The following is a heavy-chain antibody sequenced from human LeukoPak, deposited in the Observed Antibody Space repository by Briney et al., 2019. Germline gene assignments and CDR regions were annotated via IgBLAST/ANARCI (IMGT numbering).Heavy chain of an antibody. V-gene: IGHV1-3*01. J-gene: IGHJ6*02. D-gene: IGHD3-10*01. CDR2: INAGNGNT. CDR3: ARDLASYGSGDPPYWYYYYGMDV. Sequence: GASVKVSCKASGYTFTSYAMHWVRQAPGQRLEWMGWINAGNGNTKYSQKFQGRVTITRDTSASTAYMELSSLRSEDTAVYYCARDLASYGSGDPPYWYYYYGMDVWGQGTTVTVSS. CDR1: GYTFTSYA.